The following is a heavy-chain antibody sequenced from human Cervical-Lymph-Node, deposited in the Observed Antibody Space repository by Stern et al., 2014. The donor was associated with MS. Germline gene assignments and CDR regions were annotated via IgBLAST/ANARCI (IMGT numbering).Heavy chain of an antibody. CDR1: GDTFSTSL. J-gene: IGHJ4*02. CDR3: ASGVGGSHYFDY. CDR2: IIPIFGPP. D-gene: IGHD3-16*01. V-gene: IGHV1-69*01. Sequence: QMQLVQSGAEVKKPGSSGKVSCKASGDTFSTSLITWVRQAPGQGPEWMAGIIPIFGPPNYARRFQGRVTITADESTNTAYMELSSLRSDDTAVYYCASGVGGSHYFDYWGQGTLVTVSS.